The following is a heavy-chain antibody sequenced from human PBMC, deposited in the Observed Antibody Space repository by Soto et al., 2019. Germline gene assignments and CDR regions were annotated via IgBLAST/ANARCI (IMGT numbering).Heavy chain of an antibody. J-gene: IGHJ4*02. CDR3: ARTPLKKYCSGGSCETGPYYFDY. D-gene: IGHD2-15*01. Sequence: ASVKVSCKASGYTFTSYDINWVRQATGQGLEWMGWMNPNSGNTGYAQKFQGRVTMTRNTSISTAYMELSSLRSEDTAVYYCARTPLKKYCSGGSCETGPYYFDYWGQGTLVTVS. CDR2: MNPNSGNT. V-gene: IGHV1-8*01. CDR1: GYTFTSYD.